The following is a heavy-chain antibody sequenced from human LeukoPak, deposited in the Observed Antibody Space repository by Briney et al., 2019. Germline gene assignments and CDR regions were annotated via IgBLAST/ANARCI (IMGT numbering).Heavy chain of an antibody. CDR3: AKDRQEGNFDY. V-gene: IGHV3-23*01. Sequence: GGSLRLSCAASGFTFSSYAMSWVRRAPGKGLEWVSTISGSGGSTYYADSVKGRFTISRDNSKNTLYLQMNSLRAEDTAVYYCAKDRQEGNFDYWGQGTLVTVSS. CDR1: GFTFSSYA. J-gene: IGHJ4*02. D-gene: IGHD3-10*01. CDR2: ISGSGGST.